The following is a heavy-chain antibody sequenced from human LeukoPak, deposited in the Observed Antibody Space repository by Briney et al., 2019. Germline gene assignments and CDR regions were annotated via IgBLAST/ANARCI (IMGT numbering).Heavy chain of an antibody. CDR2: ISGSDGST. J-gene: IGHJ4*02. V-gene: IGHV3-23*01. CDR1: GFTFSNYA. Sequence: GGSLRLSCAASGFTFSNYAMSWVRQAPGKGLEWVSAISGSDGSTNYADSVKGRFTISRDDAKNSLYLQMDSLRAEDTAVYYCARRFDHWGQGTLVTVSS. CDR3: ARRFDH.